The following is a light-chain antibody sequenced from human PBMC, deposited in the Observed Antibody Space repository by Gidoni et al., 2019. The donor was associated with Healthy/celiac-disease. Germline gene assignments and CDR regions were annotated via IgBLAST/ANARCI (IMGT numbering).Light chain of an antibody. CDR2: AAS. CDR3: QQSYSTPLT. V-gene: IGKV1-39*01. CDR1: QSISSY. Sequence: DIQMTQYPSSLSASVGDRVTITCRASQSISSYLNWYQQKPGKAPKLLIYAASSLQSGVPSRISGSGSRADFTLTISSLQAEDFATYYCQQSYSTPLTFGQGTKVEIK. J-gene: IGKJ1*01.